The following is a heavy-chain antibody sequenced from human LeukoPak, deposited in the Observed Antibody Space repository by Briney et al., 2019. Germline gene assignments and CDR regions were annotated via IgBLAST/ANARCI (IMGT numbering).Heavy chain of an antibody. CDR3: TTNWSGLG. D-gene: IGHD3/OR15-3a*01. CDR2: IDSRFGTGAV. Sequence: PGGSLRLSCATSGFAFSEAWMSWVRQAPGKGLEWVGNIDSRFGTGAVTYAAHVRGRFTISRDDAKNTLYVQMNSLKTEDTAVYYCTTNWSGLGGGQGTLVTVSP. V-gene: IGHV3-15*04. J-gene: IGHJ4*02. CDR1: GFAFSEAW.